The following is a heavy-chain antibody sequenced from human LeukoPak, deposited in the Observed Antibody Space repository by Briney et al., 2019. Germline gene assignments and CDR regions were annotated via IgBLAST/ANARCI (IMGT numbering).Heavy chain of an antibody. D-gene: IGHD3-16*02. Sequence: SETLSLTCRVSGGSISTYSWSWIRQPPGKEKQWIGFTYYNGVANYNPSLKSRVTISIDTSKNQFSLKLSSVTAADTAVYYCAITYYDYVWGSYRNPQLDYWGQGTLVTVSS. CDR1: GGSISTYS. CDR2: TYYNGVA. J-gene: IGHJ4*02. CDR3: AITYYDYVWGSYRNPQLDY. V-gene: IGHV4-59*12.